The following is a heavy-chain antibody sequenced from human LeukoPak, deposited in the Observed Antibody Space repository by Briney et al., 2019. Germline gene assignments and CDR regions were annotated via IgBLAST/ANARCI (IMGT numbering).Heavy chain of an antibody. CDR3: AKEAYTTPFDC. Sequence: GGSLRLSCAASGFTFSTYAMSWVRQAPGKGLEWVSLISGYGGSTYYADSVKGRFTISRDNSNNTLYLQMSSLRAEDTAVYYCAKEAYTTPFDCWGQGTLVTVSS. CDR1: GFTFSTYA. D-gene: IGHD3-16*01. CDR2: ISGYGGST. V-gene: IGHV3-23*01. J-gene: IGHJ4*02.